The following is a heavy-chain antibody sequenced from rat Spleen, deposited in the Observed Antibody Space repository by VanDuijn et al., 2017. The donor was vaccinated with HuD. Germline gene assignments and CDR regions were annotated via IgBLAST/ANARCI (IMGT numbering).Heavy chain of an antibody. CDR3: TTGDYGYTRLFAY. J-gene: IGHJ3*01. CDR2: IIYDGSRT. D-gene: IGHD1-9*01. V-gene: IGHV5S10*01. CDR1: GFTFSDYN. Sequence: EVQLVESGGGLVQPGRSLKFSCAASGFTFSDYNMAWVRQAPKKGLEWVATIIYDGSRTYYRDSVKGRFTISRDNAKSTLYLQMDSLRSEDTATYYCTTGDYGYTRLFAYWGQGTLVTVSS.